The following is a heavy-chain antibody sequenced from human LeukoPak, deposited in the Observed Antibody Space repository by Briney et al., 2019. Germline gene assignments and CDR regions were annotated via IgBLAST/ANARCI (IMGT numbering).Heavy chain of an antibody. CDR2: ISASGGST. D-gene: IGHD2-15*01. CDR3: TKGGVEAPSGAFDI. J-gene: IGHJ3*02. CDR1: GFTFSTYG. Sequence: PGGSLRLSCAASGFTFSTYGMSWVRQAPGKGLEWVSSISASGGSTYYADSVKGRFTISRDNSKNTLYLQMNSLRAEDTAKYYCTKGGVEAPSGAFDIWGQGTMVTVSS. V-gene: IGHV3-23*01.